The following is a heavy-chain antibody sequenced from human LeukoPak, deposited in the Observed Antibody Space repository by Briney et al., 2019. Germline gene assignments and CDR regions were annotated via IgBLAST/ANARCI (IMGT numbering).Heavy chain of an antibody. Sequence: GASVKVSCKASVYTFTGYYMHWVRQAPGQGLEWMGWINPNSGGTNYAQKFQGRVTMTRDTSISTAYMEMSRLRSDDTAVYYCASLVWSRYDYFDYWGQGTLVTVSS. D-gene: IGHD3-16*01. CDR2: INPNSGGT. CDR1: VYTFTGYY. V-gene: IGHV1-2*02. CDR3: ASLVWSRYDYFDY. J-gene: IGHJ4*02.